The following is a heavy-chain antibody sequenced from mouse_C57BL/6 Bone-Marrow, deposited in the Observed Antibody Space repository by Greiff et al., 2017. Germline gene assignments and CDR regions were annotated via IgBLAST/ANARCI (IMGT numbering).Heavy chain of an antibody. J-gene: IGHJ2*01. CDR3: ARFSANWAFDY. CDR1: GYTFTSYW. Sequence: VQLQQPGAELVKPGASVKLSCKASGYTFTSYWMQWVKQRPGQGLEWIGEIDPSDSYTNYNPKFKGKATLTVDTSSSTAYMQLSSLTSEDAAVYYGARFSANWAFDYWGQGTTLTVSS. D-gene: IGHD4-1*01. V-gene: IGHV1-50*01. CDR2: IDPSDSYT.